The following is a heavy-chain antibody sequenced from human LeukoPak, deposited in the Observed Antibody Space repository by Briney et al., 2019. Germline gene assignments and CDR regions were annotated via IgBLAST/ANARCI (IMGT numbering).Heavy chain of an antibody. J-gene: IGHJ4*02. Sequence: PSGTLSLTCAVSGDPITSANWWGWVRQSPGKGLEWIGEISHSGATNHNPSLKSRVTMSLDKSKNQLSLRVNSVTAADAAVYYCVRGDDYIFDYWGQGTLVTVSS. CDR1: GDPITSANW. CDR3: VRGDDYIFDY. D-gene: IGHD4-11*01. V-gene: IGHV4-4*02. CDR2: ISHSGAT.